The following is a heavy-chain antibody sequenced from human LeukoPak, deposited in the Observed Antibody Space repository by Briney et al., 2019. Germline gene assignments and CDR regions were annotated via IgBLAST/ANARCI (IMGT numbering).Heavy chain of an antibody. Sequence: SVKVSCKASGGTFSSYAISWVRQAPGQGLEWMGGIIPIFGTANYAQKFQGRVTITTDESTSTAYMELSSLRSGDTAVYYCARESGRYYYDSSGYNRYFDYWGQGTLVTVSS. D-gene: IGHD3-22*01. CDR2: IIPIFGTA. J-gene: IGHJ4*02. CDR1: GGTFSSYA. CDR3: ARESGRYYYDSSGYNRYFDY. V-gene: IGHV1-69*05.